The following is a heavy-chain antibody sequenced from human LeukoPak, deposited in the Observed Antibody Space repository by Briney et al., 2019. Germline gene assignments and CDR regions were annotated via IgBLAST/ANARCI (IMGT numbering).Heavy chain of an antibody. CDR2: ISYDGSNK. CDR3: ARDIVVVPAALSTHLYHHYYGMDV. CDR1: GFTFSSYA. V-gene: IGHV3-30-3*01. D-gene: IGHD2-2*01. J-gene: IGHJ6*02. Sequence: GRSLRLSCAASGFTFSSYAMHWVRQAPGKGLEWVAVISYDGSNKYYADSVKGRFTISRDNSKNTLYLQMNSLRAEDTAVYYCARDIVVVPAALSTHLYHHYYGMDVWGQGTTVTVSS.